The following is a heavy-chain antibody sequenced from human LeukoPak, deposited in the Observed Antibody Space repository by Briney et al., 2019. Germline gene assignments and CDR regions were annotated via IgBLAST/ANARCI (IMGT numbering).Heavy chain of an antibody. Sequence: GASVKVSCKASGGTFSSYAISWVRQAPGQGLEWMGGIIPIFGTANYAQKFQGRVTITADESTSTAYMELSSLRSEDTAVYYCASGIFGVVITVRYFQHWGQGTLVTVSS. CDR2: IIPIFGTA. CDR1: GGTFSSYA. CDR3: ASGIFGVVITVRYFQH. J-gene: IGHJ1*01. V-gene: IGHV1-69*13. D-gene: IGHD3-3*01.